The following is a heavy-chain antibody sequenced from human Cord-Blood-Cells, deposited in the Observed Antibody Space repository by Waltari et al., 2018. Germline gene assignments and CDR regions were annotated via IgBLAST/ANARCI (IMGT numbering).Heavy chain of an antibody. CDR1: GGSISSSSYY. Sequence: QLQLQESGPGLVKPSEPLSLPCTVSGGSISSSSYYWGWIRQPPGQGLEWIGSIYYSGSTYDTPSLKSRVTISVDTSKNQFSLKLSSVTAADTAVYYCARLTELRAFDIWGQGTMVTVSS. J-gene: IGHJ3*02. V-gene: IGHV4-39*01. D-gene: IGHD1-7*01. CDR3: ARLTELRAFDI. CDR2: IYYSGST.